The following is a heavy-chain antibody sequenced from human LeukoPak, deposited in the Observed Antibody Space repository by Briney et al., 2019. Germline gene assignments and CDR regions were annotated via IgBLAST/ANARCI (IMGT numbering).Heavy chain of an antibody. D-gene: IGHD5-24*01. Sequence: GGSLRLSCAASGFTFSSYGMSWVRQPPGKGLEGVAAISGSGWSTYYADCLKGRFTISRDSSKNTLYLQINDLRAGDTAGYVCAKGGLWLQSAGHADYWGQGTLVTVSS. V-gene: IGHV3-23*01. J-gene: IGHJ4*02. CDR1: GFTFSSYG. CDR2: ISGSGWST. CDR3: AKGGLWLQSAGHADY.